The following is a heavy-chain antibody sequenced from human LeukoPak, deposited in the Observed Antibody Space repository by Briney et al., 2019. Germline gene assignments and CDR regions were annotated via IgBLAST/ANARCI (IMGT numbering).Heavy chain of an antibody. Sequence: PGGSLRLSCAASGFTFSSYSMNWVRQAPGKGLEWVSSISGSSSYIYYADSVKGRFTISRDNSKNTLYLQMNSLRAEDTAVYYCARGVTTVYYYYMDVWGKGTTVTVSS. CDR1: GFTFSSYS. V-gene: IGHV3-21*01. D-gene: IGHD4-17*01. CDR3: ARGVTTVYYYYMDV. CDR2: ISGSSSYI. J-gene: IGHJ6*03.